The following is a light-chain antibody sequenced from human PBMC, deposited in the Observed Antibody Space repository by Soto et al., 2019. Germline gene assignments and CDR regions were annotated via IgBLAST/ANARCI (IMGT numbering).Light chain of an antibody. CDR1: QGISNY. J-gene: IGKJ2*01. CDR2: AAS. V-gene: IGKV1-27*01. Sequence: DVQMTQSPSSLSASVGDRVTITCRASQGISNYLAWFQQRPGKVPKLLIYAASTLQPGVPSRFSGGGSGTDFTLTISGLQPEDFATYYCQQYGRDAPGFTFGQGTKLEI. CDR3: QQYGRDAPGFT.